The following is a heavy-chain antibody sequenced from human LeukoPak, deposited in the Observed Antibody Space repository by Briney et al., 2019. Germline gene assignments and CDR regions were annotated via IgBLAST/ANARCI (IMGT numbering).Heavy chain of an antibody. V-gene: IGHV1-2*06. Sequence: ASVKVSCKASGYTFIDYYIHLLRQAPGQGLEWMGRINPNIPNTDDTDHAQNFQGRVTMTRDTSISTAFMELSRLTSDDTAEYYCARDLPSTSNWELDYWGQGTLVTVSS. D-gene: IGHD7-27*01. CDR1: GYTFIDYY. J-gene: IGHJ4*02. CDR3: ARDLPSTSNWELDY. CDR2: INPNIPNTDDT.